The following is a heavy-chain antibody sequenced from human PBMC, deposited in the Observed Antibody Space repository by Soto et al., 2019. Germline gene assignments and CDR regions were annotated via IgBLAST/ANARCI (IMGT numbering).Heavy chain of an antibody. CDR1: GFTFSSYG. V-gene: IGHV3-33*01. J-gene: IGHJ4*02. CDR3: ARGTTRGIPLDY. D-gene: IGHD1-1*01. CDR2: IWYDGSNK. Sequence: QVQLVESGGGVVQPGRSLRLSCAASGFTFSSYGMHWVRQAPGKGLEWVAVIWYDGSNKYYADSVKGRFTISRDNSKKTMDLQMNSLRAEDTAVYYCARGTTRGIPLDYWGQGTLVTVSS.